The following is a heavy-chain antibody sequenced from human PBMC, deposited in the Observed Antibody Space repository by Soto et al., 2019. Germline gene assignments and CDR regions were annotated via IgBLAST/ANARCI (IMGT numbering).Heavy chain of an antibody. CDR1: GGSFSGYY. CDR3: ARGPLIPRYSSGWYPRWFDP. D-gene: IGHD6-19*01. J-gene: IGHJ5*02. Sequence: SETLSLTCAVYGGSFSGYYWSWIRQPPGKGLEWIGEINHSGSTNYNPSLKSRVTISVDTSKNQFSLKLSSVTAADTAVYYCARGPLIPRYSSGWYPRWFDPWGQGTLVT. V-gene: IGHV4-34*01. CDR2: INHSGST.